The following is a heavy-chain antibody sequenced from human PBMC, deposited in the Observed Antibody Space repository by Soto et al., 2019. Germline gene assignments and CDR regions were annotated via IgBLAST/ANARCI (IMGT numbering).Heavy chain of an antibody. V-gene: IGHV3-7*05. CDR1: GFTFSSYW. D-gene: IGHD6-13*01. CDR2: IKQDGSEK. Sequence: GGSLRLSCAASGFTFSSYWMSWVRQAPGKGLEWVANIKQDGSEKYYVDSVKGRFTISRDNAKNSLYLQMNSLRAEDTAVYYCARGQQLVIAEYFQHWGQGTLVTVSS. J-gene: IGHJ1*01. CDR3: ARGQQLVIAEYFQH.